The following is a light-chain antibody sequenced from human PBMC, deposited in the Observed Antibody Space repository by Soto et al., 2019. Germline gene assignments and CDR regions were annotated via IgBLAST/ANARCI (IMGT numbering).Light chain of an antibody. CDR2: DAS. CDR3: QQYGSSPIT. Sequence: EIVLTQSPAPMSLSPGDSATPPGGASESVSYSYVAWYKQKGGLAPRILSHDASTRARGITDRCSGSKAGTDCTRTIRGLEPEDAAVDYGQQYGSSPITVGQGTRLEIK. J-gene: IGKJ5*01. CDR1: ESVSYSY. V-gene: IGKV3D-20*01.